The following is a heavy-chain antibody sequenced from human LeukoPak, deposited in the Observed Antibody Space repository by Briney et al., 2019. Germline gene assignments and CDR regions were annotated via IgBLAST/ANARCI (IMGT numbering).Heavy chain of an antibody. J-gene: IGHJ4*02. CDR3: AKSSGVRYYDSSGYFDY. CDR2: ISGSGGST. V-gene: IGHV3-23*01. CDR1: GFTFSSYA. Sequence: GGSLRLSCAASGFTFSSYAMSWVRQAPGKGLGWVSAISGSGGSTYYADSVKGRFTISRDNSKNTLYLQMNSLRAEDTAVYYCAKSSGVRYYDSSGYFDYWGQGTLVTVSS. D-gene: IGHD3-22*01.